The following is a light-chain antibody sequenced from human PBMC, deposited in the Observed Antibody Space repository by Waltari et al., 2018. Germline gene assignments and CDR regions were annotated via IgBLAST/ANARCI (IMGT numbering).Light chain of an antibody. V-gene: IGKV3-11*01. CDR2: DAS. CDR1: HSVSRY. J-gene: IGKJ4*01. CDR3: QQRSNWPLT. Sequence: EIVLTQSPATLSLSPGERATRSCRASHSVSRYLAWYQQRPGQAPRLLSFDASFMATGIPARFSGSGSETDFTLTISSLEPEDCAVYYCQQRSNWPLTFGGGTKVEIK.